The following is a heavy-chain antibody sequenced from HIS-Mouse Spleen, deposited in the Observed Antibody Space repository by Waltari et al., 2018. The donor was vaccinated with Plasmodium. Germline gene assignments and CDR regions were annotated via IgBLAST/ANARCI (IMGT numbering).Heavy chain of an antibody. CDR1: GGSISSSSYY. V-gene: IGHV4-39*07. J-gene: IGHJ4*02. D-gene: IGHD1-7*01. CDR2: TYYSGST. Sequence: QLQLQESGPGLVKPSETLSLTCTVSGGSISSSSYYWGWIRQPPGKGLEWIGSTYYSGSTDYNPSLKSRVTISVDTSKNQFSLKLSSVTAADTAVYYCARDRITGTSYFDYWGQGTLVTVSS. CDR3: ARDRITGTSYFDY.